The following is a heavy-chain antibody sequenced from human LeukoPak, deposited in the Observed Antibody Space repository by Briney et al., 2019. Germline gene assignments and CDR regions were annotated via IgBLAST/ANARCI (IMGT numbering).Heavy chain of an antibody. J-gene: IGHJ6*02. CDR3: AKVGSSMSFYYYYGLDV. D-gene: IGHD6-13*01. V-gene: IGHV3-23*01. Sequence: GGSLRLSCAASGFSFSNYAMSWVRQAPGKGLEWVSAISGSGGTTSYADSVKGRFTISRDNSKNTLYLQMDSLRAEDTAVYYCAKVGSSMSFYYYYGLDVWGQGTTVTVSS. CDR2: ISGSGGTT. CDR1: GFSFSNYA.